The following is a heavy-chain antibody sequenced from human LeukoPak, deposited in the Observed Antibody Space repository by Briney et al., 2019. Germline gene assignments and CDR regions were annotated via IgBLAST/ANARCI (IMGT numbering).Heavy chain of an antibody. J-gene: IGHJ4*02. V-gene: IGHV3-30*18. CDR1: GFTFSSYG. CDR2: ISYDGSNK. Sequence: GRALRLSCAASGFTFSSYGMHWVRQAPGKGLEWVAVISYDGSNKYYADSVKGRFTISRDNSKNTLYLQMNSLRAEDTAVYYCAKSRSDVVDYWGQGTLVTVSS. CDR3: AKSRSDVVDY. D-gene: IGHD3-3*01.